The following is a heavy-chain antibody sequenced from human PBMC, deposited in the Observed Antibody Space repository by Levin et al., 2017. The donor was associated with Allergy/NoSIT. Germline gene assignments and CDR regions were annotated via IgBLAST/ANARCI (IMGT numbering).Heavy chain of an antibody. CDR2: INTNTGNP. CDR1: GYTFTSYA. Sequence: GESLKISCKASGYTFTSYAMNWVRQAPGQGLEWMGWINTNTGNPTYAQGFTGRFVFSLDTSVSTAYLQISSLKAEDTAVYYCARADTTLLVDYWGQGTLVTVSS. J-gene: IGHJ4*02. D-gene: IGHD1-26*01. V-gene: IGHV7-4-1*02. CDR3: ARADTTLLVDY.